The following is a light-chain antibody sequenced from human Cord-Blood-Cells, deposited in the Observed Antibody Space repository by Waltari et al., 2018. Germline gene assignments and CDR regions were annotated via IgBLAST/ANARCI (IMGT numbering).Light chain of an antibody. J-gene: IGLJ2*01. CDR3: SSYPSSSRDVV. Sequence: QSALTQPASVSGSPGQSITISCTGTSSDVGGYNYVSWYQQHPGKAPKLMIYDVSKRPSGVSTRFSGSKSGNTASLTISGLQAEDEADYYCSSYPSSSRDVVFGGGTKLTVL. V-gene: IGLV2-14*01. CDR1: SSDVGGYNY. CDR2: DVS.